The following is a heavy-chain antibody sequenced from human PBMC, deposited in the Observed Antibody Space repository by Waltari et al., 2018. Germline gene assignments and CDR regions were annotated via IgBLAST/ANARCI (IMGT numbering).Heavy chain of an antibody. V-gene: IGHV3-30*02. Sequence: QVQLVESGGGVVQPGGSLSLSGAASGFTFSSYGMHWVRQAPGTGLEWVAVIRDDGRNKAYADSMGGRFTISRDNSNSTLYLQMNSLRAEDTAVYYCAKPRPLMTTVTTSWPSDSWGQGTLVTVSS. J-gene: IGHJ4*02. CDR3: AKPRPLMTTVTTSWPSDS. D-gene: IGHD4-4*01. CDR2: IRDDGRNK. CDR1: GFTFSSYG.